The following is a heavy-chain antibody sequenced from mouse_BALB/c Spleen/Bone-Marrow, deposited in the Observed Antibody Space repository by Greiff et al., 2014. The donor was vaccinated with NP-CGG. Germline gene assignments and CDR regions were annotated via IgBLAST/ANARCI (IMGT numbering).Heavy chain of an antibody. CDR1: GYAFTDYL. D-gene: IGHD2-3*01. V-gene: IGHV1-54*01. J-gene: IGHJ2*01. Sequence: QVQLKESGAELVRPGTSVKVSCKASGYAFTDYLIEWLKQRPGQGLEWIGVINPGSGSTNYNEKFKDKATLTADKSSSTAYMQLSSLTSDDSAVYFCARYDGYFDYWGQGTILTVSS. CDR2: INPGSGST. CDR3: ARYDGYFDY.